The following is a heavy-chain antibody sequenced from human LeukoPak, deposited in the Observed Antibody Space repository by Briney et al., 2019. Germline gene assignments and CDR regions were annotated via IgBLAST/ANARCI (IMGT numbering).Heavy chain of an antibody. CDR1: GFPFSTYW. Sequence: GGSQRLSCAASGFPFSTYWITWVRQAPGRGLEWVANIKNEGSEKYYVDSVKGRFTISRDNAENSLFLQMNSLRVEDTAIYYCTRDSGLTGYDLLDYWGQGTLVTVSS. J-gene: IGHJ4*02. CDR2: IKNEGSEK. D-gene: IGHD5-12*01. CDR3: TRDSGLTGYDLLDY. V-gene: IGHV3-7*01.